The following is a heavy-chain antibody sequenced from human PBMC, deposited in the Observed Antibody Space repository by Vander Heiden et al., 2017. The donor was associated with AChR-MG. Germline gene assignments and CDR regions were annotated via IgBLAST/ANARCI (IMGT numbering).Heavy chain of an antibody. Sequence: QVQLVQSGAEVKKLGSSVKVPCKASGGPFSSYALSWGRQAPGQGLEWMGGSIPIFGTANYAQKFQGRVTITADKSTSTAYMGLSSLRSEDTAVYYCARTPLGTGSYYFDYWGQGTLVTVSS. CDR3: ARTPLGTGSYYFDY. CDR1: GGPFSSYA. V-gene: IGHV1-69*06. J-gene: IGHJ4*02. D-gene: IGHD1-1*01. CDR2: SIPIFGTA.